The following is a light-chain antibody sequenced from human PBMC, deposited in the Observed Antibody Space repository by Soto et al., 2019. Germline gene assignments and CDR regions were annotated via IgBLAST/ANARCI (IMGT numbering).Light chain of an antibody. CDR3: SSYTSSSTLV. CDR2: EVI. Sequence: QSALTQPASVSGSPGQSITISCIATSSDVGDYNYVSWYQQYPGKAPKLMISEVINRPSGVSDRFSGSKSGNTASLIISGLQAEDEADYYCSSYTSSSTLVFGGGTKLTAL. V-gene: IGLV2-14*01. J-gene: IGLJ2*01. CDR1: SSDVGDYNY.